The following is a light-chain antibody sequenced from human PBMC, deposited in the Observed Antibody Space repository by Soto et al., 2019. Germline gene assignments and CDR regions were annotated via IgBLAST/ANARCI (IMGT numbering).Light chain of an antibody. V-gene: IGLV2-23*02. CDR1: SSDVGSYNL. CDR2: EVS. CDR3: CSYAGSSTFFV. J-gene: IGLJ1*01. Sequence: LTQPASVSGSPGQSITISCTGTSSDVGSYNLVSWYQQHPGKAPKLMIYEVSKRPSGVSNRFSGSKSGNTASLTISGLQAEDEADYYCCSYAGSSTFFVFGTGTKVTVL.